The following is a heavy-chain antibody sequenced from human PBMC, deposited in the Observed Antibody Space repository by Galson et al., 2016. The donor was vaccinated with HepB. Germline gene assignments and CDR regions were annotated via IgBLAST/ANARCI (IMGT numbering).Heavy chain of an antibody. V-gene: IGHV3-48*03. J-gene: IGHJ6*02. CDR3: VKDKDYYGMDV. D-gene: IGHD3-10*01. Sequence: SLRLSCAVSGFTFRNYEMNWVRQAPGKGLEWVSYISAGGGPTYYADAVKGRFTISRDNSKYTVYLQMHSLRGEDTALYYCVKDKDYYGMDVWGQGTTVIVSS. CDR1: GFTFRNYE. CDR2: ISAGGGPT.